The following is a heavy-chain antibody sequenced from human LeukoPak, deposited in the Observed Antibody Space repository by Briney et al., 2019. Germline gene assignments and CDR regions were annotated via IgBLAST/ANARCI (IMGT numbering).Heavy chain of an antibody. D-gene: IGHD2-21*02. Sequence: PGGSLRLSCAASGFTFDDYAMHWVRQAPGKGLEWVSLISWDGGSTYYADSVKGRFTISRDNSKNSLYLQMNSLRAEDTALYYCAKGPAYCGGDCYSRTISDDAFDIWGQGTMVTVSS. J-gene: IGHJ3*02. V-gene: IGHV3-43D*03. CDR3: AKGPAYCGGDCYSRTISDDAFDI. CDR2: ISWDGGST. CDR1: GFTFDDYA.